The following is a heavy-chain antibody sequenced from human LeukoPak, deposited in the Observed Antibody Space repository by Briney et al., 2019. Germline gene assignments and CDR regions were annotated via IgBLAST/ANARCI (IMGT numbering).Heavy chain of an antibody. D-gene: IGHD6-13*01. CDR1: GFSFSTYN. V-gene: IGHV3-21*01. J-gene: IGHJ6*03. CDR2: ITTSSTYI. CDR3: ARDMALALYSNARDHYYMDV. Sequence: GGSLRLSCAASGFSFSTYNMNWVRQAPGKGLEWVSSITTSSTYIYYADSVKGRFTISRDNAKNSLYLQMNSLRAEDTAVYYCARDMALALYSNARDHYYMDVWGKGTTVTVSS.